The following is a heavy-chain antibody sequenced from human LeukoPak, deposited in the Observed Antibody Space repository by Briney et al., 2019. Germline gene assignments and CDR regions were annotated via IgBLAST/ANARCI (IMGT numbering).Heavy chain of an antibody. D-gene: IGHD1-26*01. CDR3: ARDSHSGSYYEGAFDI. CDR2: IYTSGST. Sequence: SETLSLTCTVSGGSISSYYWSWIRQPAGKGLEWIGRIYTSGSTNYNPSLKSRVTMSVDTSKNQFSLKLSSVTAADTAVYYCARDSHSGSYYEGAFDIWGQGTMVTVSS. V-gene: IGHV4-4*07. J-gene: IGHJ3*02. CDR1: GGSISSYY.